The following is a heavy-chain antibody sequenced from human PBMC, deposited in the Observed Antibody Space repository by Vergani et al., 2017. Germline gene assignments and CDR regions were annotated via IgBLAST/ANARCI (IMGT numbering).Heavy chain of an antibody. CDR3: ARGLSYDYVWGSYRYNWFDP. J-gene: IGHJ5*02. Sequence: QVQLVQSGAEVKKPGASVKVSCKASGYTFTSYDINWVRQATGQGLEWMGWMNPNSGNTGYAQKFQGRVTMTRNTSISTAYMGLSSLRSEDTAVYYCARGLSYDYVWGSYRYNWFDPWGQGTLVTVSS. CDR1: GYTFTSYD. CDR2: MNPNSGNT. V-gene: IGHV1-8*01. D-gene: IGHD3-16*02.